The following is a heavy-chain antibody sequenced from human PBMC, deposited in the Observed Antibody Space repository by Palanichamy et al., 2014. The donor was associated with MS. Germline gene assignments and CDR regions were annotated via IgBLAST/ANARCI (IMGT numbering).Heavy chain of an antibody. J-gene: IGHJ4*02. D-gene: IGHD3-3*01. V-gene: IGHV1-3*01. CDR1: GYAFTDYA. Sequence: QAQLVQSGAEVKKPGASVKVSCKASGYAFTDYAIHWVRQAPGQRLEWMGWINAGNGNTKYSQKFQSRVTITRDTSADTAYMELSSLRSEDTALYYCAREHDSWSGYSFDFWGQGTLVTASS. CDR3: AREHDSWSGYSFDF. CDR2: INAGNGNT.